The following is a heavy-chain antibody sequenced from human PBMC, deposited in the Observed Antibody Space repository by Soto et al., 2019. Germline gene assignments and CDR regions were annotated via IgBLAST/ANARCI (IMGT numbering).Heavy chain of an antibody. Sequence: QLLLQESGPGLVKPSETLSLTCAVSGVSISESSHYWAWIRQPPGKGLEWIASIYYTGRTYYNPPLRSRPTIXXXTXXDHFSLNLSSVPAADMAVYYCARHLGNYGAWAFDFWGQGTLVPVSS. CDR1: GVSISESSHY. CDR2: IYYTGRT. J-gene: IGHJ4*02. D-gene: IGHD4-17*01. CDR3: ARHLGNYGAWAFDF. V-gene: IGHV4-39*01.